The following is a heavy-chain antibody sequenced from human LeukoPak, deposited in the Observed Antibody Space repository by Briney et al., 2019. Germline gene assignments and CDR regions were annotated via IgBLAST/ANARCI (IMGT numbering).Heavy chain of an antibody. J-gene: IGHJ4*02. CDR1: GYTFTDYY. Sequence: ASVKVSCKASGYTFTDYYMHWVRQAPGQGLEWMGWINPNSGGTNYAQKFQDRVTMTRDTSISTAYMELSSLRSEDTAVYYCARVYDSSGYHAFDYWGQGTLVTVSS. CDR3: ARVYDSSGYHAFDY. CDR2: INPNSGGT. D-gene: IGHD3-22*01. V-gene: IGHV1-2*02.